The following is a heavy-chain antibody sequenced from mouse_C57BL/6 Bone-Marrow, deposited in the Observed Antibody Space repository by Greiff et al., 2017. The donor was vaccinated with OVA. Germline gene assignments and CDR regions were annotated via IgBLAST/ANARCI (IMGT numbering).Heavy chain of an antibody. D-gene: IGHD2-4*01. J-gene: IGHJ4*01. CDR2: IYPSDSET. CDR1: GYTFTSYW. Sequence: QVQRQQPGAELVRPGSSVKLSCKASGYTFTSYWMDWVKQRPGQGLEWIGNIYPSDSETHYNQKFKDKATLTVDKSSSTAYMQLSSLTSEDSAVYYCARGRYDYGYYAMDYWGQGTSVTVSS. CDR3: ARGRYDYGYYAMDY. V-gene: IGHV1-61*01.